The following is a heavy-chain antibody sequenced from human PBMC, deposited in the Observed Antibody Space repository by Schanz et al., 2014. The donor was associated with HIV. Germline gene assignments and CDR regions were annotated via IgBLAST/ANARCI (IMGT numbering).Heavy chain of an antibody. J-gene: IGHJ3*02. CDR2: VSGSGYTT. CDR1: GLTFSRHA. D-gene: IGHD6-19*01. Sequence: EVQLLESGGGLVQPGGSLRLSCAASGLTFSRHAMSWVRQAPGRGLEWVAVVSGSGYTTYYGDSVQGRFTISRDNSKNTLYLQMDSLRAEDTAIYYCARSPDWAGTDAFEIWGQGTMVTVSS. CDR3: ARSPDWAGTDAFEI. V-gene: IGHV3-23*01.